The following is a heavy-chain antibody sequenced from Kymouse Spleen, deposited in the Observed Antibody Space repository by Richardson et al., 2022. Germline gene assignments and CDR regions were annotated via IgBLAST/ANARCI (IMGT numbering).Heavy chain of an antibody. V-gene: IGHV3-73*02. D-gene: IGHD6-19*01. CDR2: IRSKANSYAT. CDR1: GFTFSGSA. Sequence: EVQLVESGGGLVQPGGSLKLSCAASGFTFSGSAMHWVRQASGKGLEWVGRIRSKANSYATAYAASVKGRFTISRDDSKNTAYLQMNSLKTEDTAVYYCTRQGYSSGWYSFDYWGQGTLVTVSS. J-gene: IGHJ4*02. CDR3: TRQGYSSGWYSFDY.